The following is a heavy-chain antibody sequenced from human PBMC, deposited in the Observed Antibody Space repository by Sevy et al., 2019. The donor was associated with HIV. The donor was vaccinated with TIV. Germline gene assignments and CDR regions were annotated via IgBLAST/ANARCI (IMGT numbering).Heavy chain of an antibody. V-gene: IGHV3-21*01. CDR2: ISSNSNDI. D-gene: IGHD2-21*02. CDR3: ARKMELLVPDY. J-gene: IGHJ4*02. CDR1: GFIFSNYN. Sequence: GGSLRLSCAASGFIFSNYNMKWVRQAPGKGLEWVSSISSNSNDIYYGDSVKGRFTISRDNAKNSLYLTMNSLRAEDTAVYYCARKMELLVPDYWGQGTLVTVSS.